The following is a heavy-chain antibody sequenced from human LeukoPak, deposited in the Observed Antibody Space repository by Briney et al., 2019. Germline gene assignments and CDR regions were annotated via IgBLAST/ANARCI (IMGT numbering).Heavy chain of an antibody. D-gene: IGHD3-10*01. CDR3: ARVEVFYGSGSYQYYFDY. CDR1: GGSISSYY. CDR2: IYYSGST. V-gene: IGHV4-59*01. J-gene: IGHJ4*02. Sequence: ETLSLTCTVSGGSISSYYWSWIRQPPGKGLEWIGYIYYSGSTNYNPSLKSRVTISVDTSKNQFPLKLSSVTAADTAVYYCARVEVFYGSGSYQYYFDYWGQGTLVTVSS.